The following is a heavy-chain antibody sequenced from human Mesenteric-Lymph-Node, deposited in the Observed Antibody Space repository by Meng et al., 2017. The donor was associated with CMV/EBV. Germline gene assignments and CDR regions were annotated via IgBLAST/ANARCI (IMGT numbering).Heavy chain of an antibody. D-gene: IGHD3-16*02. CDR3: ARAAYDYVWGSYRYRGFDY. Sequence: GESLKISCAASGFTFSSYSMNWVRQAPGKGLEWVSSISSSSSYIYYADSVKGRFTISRDNAKNSLYLQMNSLRAEDTAVYYCARAAYDYVWGSYRYRGFDYWGQGTLVTVSS. J-gene: IGHJ4*02. CDR2: ISSSSSYI. V-gene: IGHV3-21*01. CDR1: GFTFSSYS.